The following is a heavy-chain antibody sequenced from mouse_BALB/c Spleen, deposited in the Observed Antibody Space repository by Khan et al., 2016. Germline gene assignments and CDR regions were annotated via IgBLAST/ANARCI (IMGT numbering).Heavy chain of an antibody. J-gene: IGHJ1*01. CDR2: INTYSGES. CDR1: GYTFTNYG. CDR3: TIYRYYYGSSRYFDF. D-gene: IGHD1-1*01. Sequence: QFPLVQSGPELKKPGKTVKISCTASGYTFTNYGMHWVKQAPGKGLKWMGWINTYSGESTYADDFKGRFAFSLETSANTAYLQINNLKNADTATYFWTIYRYYYGSSRYFDFWGAGTTITVSS. V-gene: IGHV9-3-1*01.